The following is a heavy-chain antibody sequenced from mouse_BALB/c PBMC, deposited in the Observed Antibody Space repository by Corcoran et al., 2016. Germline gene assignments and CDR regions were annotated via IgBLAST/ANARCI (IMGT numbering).Heavy chain of an antibody. J-gene: IGHJ2*01. CDR2: INTGTGEP. Sequence: QIQLVQSGPELKKPVETVKISCKASGYTFTDYSMHWVKQAPGKGLKWMGWINTGTGEPTYADDFKGRFAFSLETSASTAYLQINNLKNEDTATYFCARGPLGYWGQGTTLTVSS. CDR1: GYTFTDYS. D-gene: IGHD2-10*02. CDR3: ARGPLGY. V-gene: IGHV9-2-1*01.